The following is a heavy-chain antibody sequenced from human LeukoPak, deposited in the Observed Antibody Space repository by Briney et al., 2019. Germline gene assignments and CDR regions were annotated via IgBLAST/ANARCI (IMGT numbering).Heavy chain of an antibody. CDR2: ISSSSSYI. J-gene: IGHJ6*04. V-gene: IGHV3-21*01. D-gene: IGHD3-10*02. Sequence: GGSLRLSCAASGFTFSSYSMKWVRQAPGKGLEWVSFISSSSSYIYYADSVKGRFTISRDNAKNSLYLQMNSLRAEDTAVYYCAELGITMIGGVWGKGTTVTISS. CDR1: GFTFSSYS. CDR3: AELGITMIGGV.